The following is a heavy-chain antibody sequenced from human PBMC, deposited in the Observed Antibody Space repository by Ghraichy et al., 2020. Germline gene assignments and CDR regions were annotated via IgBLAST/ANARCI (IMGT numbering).Heavy chain of an antibody. CDR2: IGSTADT. D-gene: IGHD3-10*01. CDR3: ARARLSHGSGSYYIFDY. J-gene: IGHJ4*02. CDR1: GFTFSRYD. V-gene: IGHV3-13*01. Sequence: GGSLRLSCAASGFTFSRYDMHWVRQVTGKGLEWVSAIGSTADTYYPGSVKGRFTISRENAKNSLYLQMNSLRVGDTAVYYCARARLSHGSGSYYIFDYWGQGTLVTVSS.